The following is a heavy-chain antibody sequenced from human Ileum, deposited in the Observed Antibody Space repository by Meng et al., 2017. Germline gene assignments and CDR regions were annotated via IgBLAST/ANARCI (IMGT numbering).Heavy chain of an antibody. V-gene: IGHV5-51*01. CDR2: IYPGDSRT. D-gene: IGHD5-12*01. Sequence: GGSLRLSCKGSGYTFGGYWIGWVRQMPGKGLEWMGIIYPGDSRTNYNPSFEGQVTMSADKSINTAYLQWSNLKASDTAMYYCARFSGPTFMANWFDPWGQGTLVTVSS. J-gene: IGHJ5*02. CDR3: ARFSGPTFMANWFDP. CDR1: GYTFGGYW.